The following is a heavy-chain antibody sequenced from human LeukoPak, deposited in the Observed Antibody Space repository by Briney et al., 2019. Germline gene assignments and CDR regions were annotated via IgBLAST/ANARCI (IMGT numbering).Heavy chain of an antibody. CDR1: GYTFTGYY. Sequence: GASVKVSCKASGYTFTGYYMHWVRQAPGQGLEWMGRINPNSGGTNYAQKFQGRVTMTRDTCISTAYMELSSLRSEDTAVYYCARVAGELIGANWFDPWGQGTLVTVSS. CDR2: INPNSGGT. V-gene: IGHV1-2*06. J-gene: IGHJ5*02. D-gene: IGHD3-10*01. CDR3: ARVAGELIGANWFDP.